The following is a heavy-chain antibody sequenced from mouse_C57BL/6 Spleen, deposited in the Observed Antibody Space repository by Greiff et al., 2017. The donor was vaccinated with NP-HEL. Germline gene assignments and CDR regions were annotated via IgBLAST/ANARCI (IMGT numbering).Heavy chain of an antibody. D-gene: IGHD1-1*01. CDR1: GYAFSSYW. V-gene: IGHV1-80*01. Sequence: QVQLQQSGAELVKPGASVKISCKASGYAFSSYWMNWVKQRPGKGLEWIGQIYPGDGDTNYNGKFKGKATLTADKSSSTAYMQLSSLTSEDSAVYFCARPYYYGSSYYYFDYWGQGTTLTVSS. CDR2: IYPGDGDT. J-gene: IGHJ2*01. CDR3: ARPYYYGSSYYYFDY.